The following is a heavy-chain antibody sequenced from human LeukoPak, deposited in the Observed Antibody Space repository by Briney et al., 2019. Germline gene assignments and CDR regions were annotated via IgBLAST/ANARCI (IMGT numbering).Heavy chain of an antibody. Sequence: GGSLRLSCAASGFTFSSYAMHWVRQAPGKGLEYVSAISGNGGSTYYANSVKGRFTISRDNSKNTLYLQMGSLRAEDMAVYYCARGGAAAGPKWVDYWGQGTLVTVSS. CDR2: ISGNGGST. J-gene: IGHJ4*02. V-gene: IGHV3-64*01. D-gene: IGHD6-13*01. CDR3: ARGGAAAGPKWVDY. CDR1: GFTFSSYA.